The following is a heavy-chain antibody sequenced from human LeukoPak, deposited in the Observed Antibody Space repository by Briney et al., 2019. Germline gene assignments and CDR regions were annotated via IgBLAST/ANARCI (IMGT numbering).Heavy chain of an antibody. Sequence: PGGSLRLSCAPSGFTFSSYAISWVRQAPRKGLECVSAISGSGGSTYYADSVKGRFTISRDNSKNTLYLQMNSLRAEDTAVYYCAKDAVLGVPAAIAYYFDYCGHGTLVTVSP. J-gene: IGHJ4*01. CDR3: AKDAVLGVPAAIAYYFDY. D-gene: IGHD2-2*01. CDR2: ISGSGGST. CDR1: GFTFSSYA. V-gene: IGHV3-23*01.